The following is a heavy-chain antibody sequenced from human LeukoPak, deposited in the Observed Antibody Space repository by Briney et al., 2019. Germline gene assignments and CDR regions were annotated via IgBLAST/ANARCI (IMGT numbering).Heavy chain of an antibody. D-gene: IGHD5-18*01. Sequence: ASVKVSCKASGYTFTGYYMHWVRQAPGQGLEWMGWINPNSGGTNYAQKFQGRVTMTRDTSISTAYMELSRLRSDDPAVYYCARETAMVTFSSPYYYYMDVWGKGTTVTVSS. J-gene: IGHJ6*03. V-gene: IGHV1-2*02. CDR2: INPNSGGT. CDR3: ARETAMVTFSSPYYYYMDV. CDR1: GYTFTGYY.